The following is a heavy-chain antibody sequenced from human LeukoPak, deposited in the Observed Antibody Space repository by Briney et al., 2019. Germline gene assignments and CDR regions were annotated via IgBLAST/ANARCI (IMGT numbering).Heavy chain of an antibody. D-gene: IGHD3-16*01. J-gene: IGHJ3*02. Sequence: GGSLRLSCAASGFTFSSYAMSWVRQAPGKGLEWVSNINTGETTFYADSVKGRFTISRDFFNNTLFLQMNSLRDEDTAVYYCTRGSFDMWGLGTMVTVSS. CDR1: GFTFSSYA. V-gene: IGHV3-23*01. CDR3: TRGSFDM. CDR2: INTGETT.